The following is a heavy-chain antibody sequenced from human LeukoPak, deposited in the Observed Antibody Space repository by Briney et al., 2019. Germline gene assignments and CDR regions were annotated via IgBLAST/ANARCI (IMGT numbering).Heavy chain of an antibody. CDR3: ARDRDGHYYDSSGPLDY. D-gene: IGHD3-22*01. CDR2: ISSNGGST. J-gene: IGHJ4*02. CDR1: GFTFSSYA. Sequence: GGSLRLSCAASGFTFSSYAMHWVRQDPGKGLEYVSAISSNGGSTYYANSVKGRFTISRDNSKNTLYLQMGSLRAEDMAVYYCARDRDGHYYDSSGPLDYWGQGTLVTVSS. V-gene: IGHV3-64*01.